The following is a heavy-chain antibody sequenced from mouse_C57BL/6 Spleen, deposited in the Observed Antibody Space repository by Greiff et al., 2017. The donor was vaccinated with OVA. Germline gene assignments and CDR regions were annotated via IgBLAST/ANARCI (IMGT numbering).Heavy chain of an antibody. J-gene: IGHJ2*01. D-gene: IGHD1-1*01. Sequence: EVKLVESGGGLVKPGGSLKLSCAASGFTFSDYGMHWVRQAPEKGLEWVAYISSGSSTIYYADTVKGRFPISRDNAKTTLFLQMTSLRSEDTAMYYCARGDYGLYYFDYWGQGTTLTVSS. V-gene: IGHV5-17*01. CDR3: ARGDYGLYYFDY. CDR1: GFTFSDYG. CDR2: ISSGSSTI.